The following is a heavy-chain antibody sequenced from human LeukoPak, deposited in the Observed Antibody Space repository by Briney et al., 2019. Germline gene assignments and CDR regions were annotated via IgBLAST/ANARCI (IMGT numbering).Heavy chain of an antibody. CDR2: ISSSRDII. J-gene: IGHJ6*02. Sequence: GGSLRLSCAASGFTFSDYYMSWIRQAPGKGLEWVSYISSSRDIIYHADSVKGRFAISRDNAKNSLYLQMNSLRAEDTAVYYCARDDCSSTSCYRHYYYYGMDVWGQGTTVTVSS. V-gene: IGHV3-11*01. CDR3: ARDDCSSTSCYRHYYYYGMDV. CDR1: GFTFSDYY. D-gene: IGHD2-2*02.